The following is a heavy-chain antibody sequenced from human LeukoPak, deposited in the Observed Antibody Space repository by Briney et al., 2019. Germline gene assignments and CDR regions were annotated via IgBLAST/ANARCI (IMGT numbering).Heavy chain of an antibody. Sequence: ASVKVSCKASGYNFDNYGVSWVRQAPGQGLEWMGWISAYNGHTDYAQKFQGRVTMTTDTSTNTAYMELTSLRSDDTAVYYCARAERTAITLDYWGQGTLVTVSS. D-gene: IGHD5-18*01. CDR2: ISAYNGHT. CDR3: ARAERTAITLDY. V-gene: IGHV1-18*01. CDR1: GYNFDNYG. J-gene: IGHJ4*02.